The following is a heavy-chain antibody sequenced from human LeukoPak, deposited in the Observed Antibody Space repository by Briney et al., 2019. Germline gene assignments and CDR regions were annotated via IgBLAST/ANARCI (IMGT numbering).Heavy chain of an antibody. CDR2: INSDGSSP. D-gene: IGHD1-26*01. V-gene: IGHV3-74*01. Sequence: GGSLRLSCAASGFTFSTSWMHWVRQAPGKGLVWVSRINSDGSSPTYADSVKGRFTISRDNAKNTLYLQMTSLRAEDTAVYYCARSGGYGVAIDCWGQGTLVTVSS. CDR3: ARSGGYGVAIDC. J-gene: IGHJ4*02. CDR1: GFTFSTSW.